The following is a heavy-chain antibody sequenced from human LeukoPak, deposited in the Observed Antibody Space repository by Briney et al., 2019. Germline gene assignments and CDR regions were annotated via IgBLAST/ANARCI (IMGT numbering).Heavy chain of an antibody. J-gene: IGHJ4*02. CDR2: IIPIFGTA. CDR3: ASGDYYDSSGYYPTGENY. D-gene: IGHD3-22*01. Sequence: SVKVSCKASGGTFSSYAISWVRQAPGQGLEWVGGIIPIFGTANYAQKFQGRVTITADESTSTAYMELSSLRSEDTAVYYCASGDYYDSSGYYPTGENYWGQGTLVTVSS. CDR1: GGTFSSYA. V-gene: IGHV1-69*13.